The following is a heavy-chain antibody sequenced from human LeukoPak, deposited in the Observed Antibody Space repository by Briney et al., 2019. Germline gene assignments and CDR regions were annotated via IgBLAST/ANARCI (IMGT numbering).Heavy chain of an antibody. V-gene: IGHV3-48*03. CDR3: ARGGIVPDY. D-gene: IGHD2-8*01. CDR1: GFTFSSYE. CDR2: ISSSGSTI. J-gene: IGHJ4*02. Sequence: QPGGSLRLSCAASGFTFSSYEMNWVRQAPGKGLEWVSYISSSGSTIYYADSVKVRFTMSRDNAKYSLYLQMNSLRAEDTAVYYCARGGIVPDYWGQGTLVTVSS.